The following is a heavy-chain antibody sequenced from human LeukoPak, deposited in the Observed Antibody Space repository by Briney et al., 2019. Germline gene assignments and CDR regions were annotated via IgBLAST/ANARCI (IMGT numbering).Heavy chain of an antibody. CDR2: LTDSGDAT. CDR3: ARGYSHNSGGWLDP. J-gene: IGHJ5*02. Sequence: PGGSLRLSCAVSGFTFSHYAVSWVRQAPGTGLEWVGHLTDSGDATYYADSVKGRLTIYRDNSNSTLYLHSSGLGDEDTAVYYCARGYSHNSGGWLDPWGEGTLVAVSS. V-gene: IGHV3-23*01. D-gene: IGHD5-12*01. CDR1: GFTFSHYA.